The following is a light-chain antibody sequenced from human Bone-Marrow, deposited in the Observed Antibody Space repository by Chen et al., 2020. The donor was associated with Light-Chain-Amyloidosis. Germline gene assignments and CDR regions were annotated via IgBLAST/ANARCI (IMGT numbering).Light chain of an antibody. J-gene: IGLJ1*01. CDR1: SSDVGGDNH. Sequence: QSALTQPASVSGSPGQSITISCTGTSSDVGGDNHVSWYQQHPDKAPKLMIYEVTNRPSWVPARFSGSKSDNPASRTISGLQTEDEADYFCSSYTIPNTLVFGSGTRVTGL. CDR3: SSYTIPNTLV. V-gene: IGLV2-14*01. CDR2: EVT.